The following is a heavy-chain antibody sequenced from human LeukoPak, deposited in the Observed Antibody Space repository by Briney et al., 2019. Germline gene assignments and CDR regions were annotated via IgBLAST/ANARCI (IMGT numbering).Heavy chain of an antibody. CDR3: ARSIRGVIGLGYYMDV. Sequence: SETLSLTCAVYGGSFSGYYWSWIRQPPGKGLEWIGEINHSGSTNYNPSLKSRVTISVDTSKNQFSLKLSSVTAADTAVYYCARSIRGVIGLGYYMDVWGKGTTVTISS. D-gene: IGHD3-10*01. J-gene: IGHJ6*03. V-gene: IGHV4-34*01. CDR1: GGSFSGYY. CDR2: INHSGST.